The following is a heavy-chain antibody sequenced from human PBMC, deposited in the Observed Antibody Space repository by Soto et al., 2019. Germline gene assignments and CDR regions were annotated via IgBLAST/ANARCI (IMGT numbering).Heavy chain of an antibody. CDR1: GFTFSDYT. V-gene: IGHV3-48*02. Sequence: GGSLRLSCAASGFTFSDYTMNWVRQTPGKGLEWISYISKSSGTKSYADSVTGRFTISRDNAKNSLYLQLNSLRDEDTAIYYCARDLNWAFDYWGQGTQVTVSS. CDR3: ARDLNWAFDY. CDR2: ISKSSGTK. D-gene: IGHD7-27*01. J-gene: IGHJ4*02.